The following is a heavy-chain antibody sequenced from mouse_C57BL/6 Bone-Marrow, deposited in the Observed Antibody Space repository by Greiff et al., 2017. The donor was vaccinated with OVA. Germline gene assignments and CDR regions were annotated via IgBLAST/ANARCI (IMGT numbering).Heavy chain of an antibody. CDR2: IYPGSGNT. J-gene: IGHJ3*01. CDR1: GYTFTDYY. Sequence: LVESGPELVKPGASVKISCKASGYTFTDYYINWVKQRPGQGLEWIGWIYPGSGNTKYNEKFKGKATLTVDTSSSTAYMQLSSLTSEDSAVYFCARSVGIYGNYLAWFAYWGQGTLVTVSA. D-gene: IGHD2-1*01. CDR3: ARSVGIYGNYLAWFAY. V-gene: IGHV1-84*01.